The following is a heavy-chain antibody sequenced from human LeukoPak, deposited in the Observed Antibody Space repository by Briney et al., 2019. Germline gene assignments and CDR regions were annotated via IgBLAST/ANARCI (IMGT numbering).Heavy chain of an antibody. D-gene: IGHD2-8*01. CDR3: ARGLSNGDSRYNWFGP. Sequence: PGGSLRLSCAASGFTFSSYWMHWVRQVPRRWLEWVANIKLDGSEQNYVDSVKGRFTISRDNDKNPVHLQMNSLRAEDTSVYYCARGLSNGDSRYNWFGPWGQGTLVTVSS. CDR1: GFTFSSYW. CDR2: IKLDGSEQ. J-gene: IGHJ5*02. V-gene: IGHV3-7*04.